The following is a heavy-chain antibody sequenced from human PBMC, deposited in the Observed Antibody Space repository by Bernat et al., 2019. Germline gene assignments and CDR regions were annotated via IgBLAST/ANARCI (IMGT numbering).Heavy chain of an antibody. CDR2: ISGSGTTI. CDR1: GFTFSNYN. CDR3: AKDIPSGSSWY. J-gene: IGHJ4*02. V-gene: IGHV3-48*01. D-gene: IGHD6-13*01. Sequence: EVQLVESGGALVQPGGSLRLSCAASGFTFSNYNMNWVRQAPGKGLEWVSHISGSGTTIYNADSVKGRFTISRDNSKNTLYLQMNSLRAEDTAVYYCAKDIPSGSSWYWGQGTLVTVSS.